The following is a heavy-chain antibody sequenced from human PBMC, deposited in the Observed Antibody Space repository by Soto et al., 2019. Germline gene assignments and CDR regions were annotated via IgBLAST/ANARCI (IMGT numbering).Heavy chain of an antibody. D-gene: IGHD3-10*01. V-gene: IGHV4-39*01. CDR2: IYYSGST. CDR1: DGSISSSNYY. Sequence: SETLSLTCTVSDGSISSSNYYWGWIRQPPGKGLEWIGSIYYSGSTYYNPSLKSRVTISVDTSKNQFSLKLSSVTAADTAVYYCAGFTTVRGMYYFDYWGQGTLVTVSS. J-gene: IGHJ4*02. CDR3: AGFTTVRGMYYFDY.